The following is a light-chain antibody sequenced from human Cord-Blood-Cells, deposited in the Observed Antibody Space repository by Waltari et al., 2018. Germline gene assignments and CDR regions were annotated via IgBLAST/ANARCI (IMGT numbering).Light chain of an antibody. J-gene: IGKJ2*01. CDR2: AAS. Sequence: DIQITQYQSSLSASVGDRVTITCRASQSISSYLNWYQHKQGKAPKLLIYAASSMHSGVPARFSRSGSGSDFTLTISSLQPEDFATYYCQQSYSTPYTFGQGTKLEIK. CDR3: QQSYSTPYT. V-gene: IGKV1-39*01. CDR1: QSISSY.